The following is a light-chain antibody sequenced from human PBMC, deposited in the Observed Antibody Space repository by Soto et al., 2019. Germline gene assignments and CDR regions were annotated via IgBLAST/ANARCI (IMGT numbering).Light chain of an antibody. V-gene: IGKV3-11*01. CDR1: QSVGSY. J-gene: IGKJ4*01. CDR3: QQRSNWPSLT. Sequence: EIVLTQSPATLSLSPGERATLSCRASQSVGSYLAWYQQKPGQAPRLLIYDASNRATGILARFSGSGSGTDFTLTISSLEPEDFAVYYCQQRSNWPSLTFGGGTKVDIK. CDR2: DAS.